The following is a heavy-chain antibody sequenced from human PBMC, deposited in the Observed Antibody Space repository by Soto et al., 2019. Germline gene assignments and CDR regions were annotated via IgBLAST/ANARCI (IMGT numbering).Heavy chain of an antibody. V-gene: IGHV2-5*02. CDR3: AHSNDSKLVRGYYFDY. Sequence: QITLKESGPTLVKPTQTLTLTCTFSGFSLSTSGVGVGWIRQPPGKALEWLALIYWDDDKRYSPSLKSRLTITREPSKNQVVLTMPNMDPVYTATYYCAHSNDSKLVRGYYFDYWGQGTLVTVSS. CDR1: GFSLSTSGVG. D-gene: IGHD6-13*01. J-gene: IGHJ4*02. CDR2: IYWDDDK.